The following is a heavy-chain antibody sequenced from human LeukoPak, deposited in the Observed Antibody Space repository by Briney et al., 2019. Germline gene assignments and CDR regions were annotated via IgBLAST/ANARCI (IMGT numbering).Heavy chain of an antibody. Sequence: GASVKVSCKASGYTFTSYGISWVRQAPGQGLEWMGCIGAYNGNTNYAQKFQGTVTMTTDTSTSTAYMEVRSLRSDDTAVYYCARARSNSNYPSEIRFDPWGQGTLVTVSS. J-gene: IGHJ5*02. D-gene: IGHD4-11*01. V-gene: IGHV1-18*01. CDR1: GYTFTSYG. CDR2: IGAYNGNT. CDR3: ARARSNSNYPSEIRFDP.